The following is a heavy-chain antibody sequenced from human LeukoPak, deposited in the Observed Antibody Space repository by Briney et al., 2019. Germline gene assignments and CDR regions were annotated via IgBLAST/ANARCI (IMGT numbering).Heavy chain of an antibody. V-gene: IGHV3-30*04. J-gene: IGHJ4*02. Sequence: PGMSLRLSCGASGFTFSSYAMHWVRQAPGTGLEWLAVISDDGGYKYYADSVKGRFTISRDNSKDTLYLQMNSLTADDTALYYCARDRSLVVVVMGLDYWGQGTLATVTS. CDR2: ISDDGGYK. D-gene: IGHD3-22*01. CDR1: GFTFSSYA. CDR3: ARDRSLVVVVMGLDY.